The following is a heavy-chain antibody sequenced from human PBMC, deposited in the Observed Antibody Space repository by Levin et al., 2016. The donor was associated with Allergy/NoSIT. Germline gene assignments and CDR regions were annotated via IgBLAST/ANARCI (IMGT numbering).Heavy chain of an antibody. CDR2: IDPSGSYT. Sequence: KVSCKGSGYSFTSYWISWVRQMPGKGLEWMGRIDPSGSYTNYSPSFQGHVTISADKSISTAYLQWSSLKASDTAMYYCARGYCSSTSCFFLDVWGQGTTVTVSS. J-gene: IGHJ6*02. D-gene: IGHD2-2*01. V-gene: IGHV5-10-1*01. CDR1: GYSFTSYW. CDR3: ARGYCSSTSCFFLDV.